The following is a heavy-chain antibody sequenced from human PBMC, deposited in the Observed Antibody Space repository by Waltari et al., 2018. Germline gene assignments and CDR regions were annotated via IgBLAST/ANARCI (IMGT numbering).Heavy chain of an antibody. J-gene: IGHJ5*02. CDR2: MNPLSENT. CDR3: ATARVERRRGSWFDP. V-gene: IGHV1-8*01. CDR1: GSTFTNDE. Sequence: QVQLVQSGAEVKEPGASVRVCCKSDGSTFTNDEINWVRQANGQGLGWMGWMNPLSENTGYAQKFQGRVIMTRDTSLTTAYMELSSLRFDDTAIYYCATARVERRRGSWFDPWGQGTLVTVSS. D-gene: IGHD3-16*01.